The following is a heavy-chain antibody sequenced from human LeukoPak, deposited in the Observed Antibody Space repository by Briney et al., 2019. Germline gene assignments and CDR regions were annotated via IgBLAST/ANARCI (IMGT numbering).Heavy chain of an antibody. CDR3: ATGIASQTSEAFDI. J-gene: IGHJ3*02. Sequence: SETLSLTCTVSGGSVSSYHWTWLRQPPGKGLEWIGYIHYTGSTYDHPSLKSRVTMPVDRSKNQFSLRLTSVTAADTAVYYCATGIASQTSEAFDIWGHGTMLTVSS. CDR1: GGSVSSYH. CDR2: IHYTGST. D-gene: IGHD6-6*01. V-gene: IGHV4-59*02.